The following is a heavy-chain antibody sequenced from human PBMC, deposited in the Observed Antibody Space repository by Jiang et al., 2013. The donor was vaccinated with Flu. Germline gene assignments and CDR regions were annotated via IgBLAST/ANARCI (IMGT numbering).Heavy chain of an antibody. D-gene: IGHD2-21*02. CDR1: GYTFTSYA. CDR3: ARGGVVVVTLFDY. J-gene: IGHJ4*02. CDR2: INAGNGNT. V-gene: IGHV1-3*01. Sequence: KVSCTASGYTFTSYAMHWVRQAPGQRLEWMGWINAGNGNTKYSQKFQGRVTITRDTSASTAYMELSSLRSEDTAVYYCARGGVVVVTLFDYWGQGTLVTVSS.